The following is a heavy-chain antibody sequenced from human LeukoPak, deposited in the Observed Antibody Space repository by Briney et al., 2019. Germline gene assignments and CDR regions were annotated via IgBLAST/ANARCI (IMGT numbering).Heavy chain of an antibody. J-gene: IGHJ4*02. CDR2: ISAYNGNT. CDR3: ARDTYCSGGSCYSWHY. D-gene: IGHD2-15*01. Sequence: ASVKVSCKASGYTFTSYGISWVRQAPGQGLEWMGWISAYNGNTNYAQKLQGRVTMTTDTSTSTAYMEQRSLRSDNTAVYYCARDTYCSGGSCYSWHYWGQGTLVTVSS. V-gene: IGHV1-18*01. CDR1: GYTFTSYG.